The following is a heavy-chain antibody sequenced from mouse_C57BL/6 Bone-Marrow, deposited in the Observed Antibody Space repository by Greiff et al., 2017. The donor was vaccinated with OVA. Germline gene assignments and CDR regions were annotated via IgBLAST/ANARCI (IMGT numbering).Heavy chain of an antibody. CDR3: ACDGYYFAY. CDR1: GYTFTDYN. J-gene: IGHJ3*01. CDR2: INPNNGGT. V-gene: IGHV1-22*01. D-gene: IGHD2-3*01. Sequence: EVKLVESGPELVKPGASVKMSCKASGYTFTDYNMHWVKQSHGKSLEWIGYINPNNGGTSYNQKFKGKATLTVNKSSSTAYMELRSLTSEDSAVYYCACDGYYFAYWGQGTLVTVSA.